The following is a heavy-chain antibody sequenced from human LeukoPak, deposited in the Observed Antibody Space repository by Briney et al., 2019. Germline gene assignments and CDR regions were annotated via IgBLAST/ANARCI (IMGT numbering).Heavy chain of an antibody. J-gene: IGHJ4*02. CDR1: GYSISSGYF. V-gene: IGHV4-38-2*01. CDR3: ARHFVRSGSYWADY. Sequence: SETLSLTCAVSGYSISSGYFWGCIRQPPGKGLGRIGIIYHSGSTYYNPSLKSRVTISVDTSKNQFSLRVTSVTAADTAVYYCARHFVRSGSYWADYWGQGTLVTVSS. CDR2: IYHSGST. D-gene: IGHD1-26*01.